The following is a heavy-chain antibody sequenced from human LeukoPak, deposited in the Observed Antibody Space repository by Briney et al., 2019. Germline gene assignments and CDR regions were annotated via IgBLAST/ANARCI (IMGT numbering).Heavy chain of an antibody. CDR3: ARGRYFDWLLPPGYNWFDP. CDR2: VFYSGST. Sequence: SEILSLTCTVSGGSISNYYWSWIRQPPGKGLEWIGYVFYSGSTNYNPSLKSRVTISVDKSKNQFSLKLSSVTAADTAVYYCARGRYFDWLLPPGYNWFDPWGQGTLVTVSS. D-gene: IGHD3-9*01. J-gene: IGHJ5*02. CDR1: GGSISNYY. V-gene: IGHV4-59*12.